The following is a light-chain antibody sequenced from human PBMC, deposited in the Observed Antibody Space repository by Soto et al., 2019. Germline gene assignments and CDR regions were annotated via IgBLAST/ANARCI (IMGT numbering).Light chain of an antibody. Sequence: QSALTQPASVSGSPGQSITISCTGTSSDVGSYNLVSWYQQHPGKAPKLMIYEGSKRLSGVSNRFSGSKSGNTASLTISGLQAGDEADYYCCSYEGSGTFVFGTGTKVTVL. CDR2: EGS. CDR3: CSYEGSGTFV. J-gene: IGLJ1*01. CDR1: SSDVGSYNL. V-gene: IGLV2-23*03.